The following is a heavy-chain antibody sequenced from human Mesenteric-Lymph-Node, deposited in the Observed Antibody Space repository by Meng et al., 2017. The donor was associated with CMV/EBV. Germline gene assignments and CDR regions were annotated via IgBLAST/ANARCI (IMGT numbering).Heavy chain of an antibody. V-gene: IGHV3-23*03. J-gene: IGHJ4*02. CDR3: AKTPPFIYDRSAYFDY. D-gene: IGHD3-22*01. CDR1: GFTFSNYA. CDR2: IYSGERST. Sequence: GESLKISCAASGFTFSNYAMGWVRQAPGKGLEWVSFIYSGERSTYYAESVKGRFTLSRDDSNDMLFLQMSNLRADDTAVYFCAKTPPFIYDRSAYFDYWGQGTLVTVSS.